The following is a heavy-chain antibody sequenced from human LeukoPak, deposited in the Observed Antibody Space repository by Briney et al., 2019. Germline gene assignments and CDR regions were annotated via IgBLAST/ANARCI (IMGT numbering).Heavy chain of an antibody. CDR3: ASSCSGGRCSTPTRLDY. Sequence: SEPLPLTCVVYGGPSRGYYGTGIPKPQGKGLEWIGELNHSGSTNYNPSLKSRVTISVDTSKNQFSLKVSSVTAADTAVYYCASSCSGGRCSTPTRLDYWGQGTLVTVSS. J-gene: IGHJ4*02. V-gene: IGHV4-34*01. D-gene: IGHD2-15*01. CDR2: LNHSGST. CDR1: GGPSRGYY.